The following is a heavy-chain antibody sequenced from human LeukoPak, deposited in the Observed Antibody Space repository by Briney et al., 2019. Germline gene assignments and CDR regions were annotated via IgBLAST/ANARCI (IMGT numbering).Heavy chain of an antibody. CDR1: GGSISSSSYY. D-gene: IGHD3-10*01. J-gene: IGHJ4*02. Sequence: SETLSLTCTVSGGSISSSSYYWGWIRQPPGKGLEWIGSIYYSGSTYYNPSLKSRVTISVDTSKNQFSLKLSSVTAADTAVYYCARHRATYYYGSGSPFDYWGQGTLVTVSS. V-gene: IGHV4-39*01. CDR3: ARHRATYYYGSGSPFDY. CDR2: IYYSGST.